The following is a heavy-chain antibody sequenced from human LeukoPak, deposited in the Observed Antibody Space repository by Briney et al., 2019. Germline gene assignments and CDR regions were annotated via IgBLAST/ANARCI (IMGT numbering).Heavy chain of an antibody. D-gene: IGHD1-14*01. Sequence: SGGSLRLSCAASGFTVSSNYMSWVRQAPGKGLEWVSVIYSGGSTYYADSVKGRFTISRDNSKNTLYLQMNSLRAEDTAVYYCARAWAEPPYYYYGMDVWGQGTTATVSS. CDR3: ARAWAEPPYYYYGMDV. J-gene: IGHJ6*02. V-gene: IGHV3-53*01. CDR2: IYSGGST. CDR1: GFTVSSNY.